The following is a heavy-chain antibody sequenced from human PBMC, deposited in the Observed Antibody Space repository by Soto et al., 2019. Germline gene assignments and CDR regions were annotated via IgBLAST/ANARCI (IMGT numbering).Heavy chain of an antibody. CDR3: AGAPLVPGVPWFDP. V-gene: IGHV4-59*01. Sequence: SETLSLTCTVSAASMEGFYWSWVRQSPRKGLEWIAYIHHSGSSLSSPSLESRVTVSMDTSKKQFFLRLRSVSAADTAVYYCAGAPLVPGVPWFDPWGQGSLVTVSS. CDR2: IHHSGSS. J-gene: IGHJ5*02. D-gene: IGHD3-10*01. CDR1: AASMEGFY.